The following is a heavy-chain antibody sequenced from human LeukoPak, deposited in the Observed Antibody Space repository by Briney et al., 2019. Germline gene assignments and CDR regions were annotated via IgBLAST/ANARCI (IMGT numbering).Heavy chain of an antibody. J-gene: IGHJ5*02. CDR2: INYSGST. Sequence: SETLSLTCTVSGGSISSTGYYWGWSRQPPGKGLEWIGAINYSGSTYYNPSLKSRVTISADTSKTQSSLKLSTVTAADTAVYYCAAYYYDSSGYFAWGQGTLVTVSS. CDR3: AAYYYDSSGYFA. D-gene: IGHD3-22*01. CDR1: GGSISSTGYY. V-gene: IGHV4-39*01.